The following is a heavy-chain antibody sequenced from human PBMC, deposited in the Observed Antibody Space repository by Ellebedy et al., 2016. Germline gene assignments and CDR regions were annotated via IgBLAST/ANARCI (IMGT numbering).Heavy chain of an antibody. D-gene: IGHD3-9*01. J-gene: IGHJ4*02. Sequence: ASVKVSCKTSGYVFNEYYIHWVRQAPGRGLEWLGRINPNSGDANYAPKFQGRVTLTRDTSIRTYFMELNRLRSDDTAVYYCARIMYFENGSWSDYWGQGTLVTVSS. V-gene: IGHV1-2*06. CDR2: INPNSGDA. CDR3: ARIMYFENGSWSDY. CDR1: GYVFNEYY.